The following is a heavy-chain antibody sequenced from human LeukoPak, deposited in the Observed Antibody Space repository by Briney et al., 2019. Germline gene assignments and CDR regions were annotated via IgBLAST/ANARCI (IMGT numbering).Heavy chain of an antibody. D-gene: IGHD1-26*01. CDR3: VRGQWELLSFFDY. J-gene: IGHJ4*02. V-gene: IGHV1-2*02. CDR1: GYTFTGYY. Sequence: ASVKDSCKASGYTFTGYYIHWVRQAPGQGLEWMGWINPNSGGANYAQKSQGRVTMTRDTSISTAYMELSRLRSDDTAVYYCVRGQWELLSFFDYWGQGTLVTVSS. CDR2: INPNSGGA.